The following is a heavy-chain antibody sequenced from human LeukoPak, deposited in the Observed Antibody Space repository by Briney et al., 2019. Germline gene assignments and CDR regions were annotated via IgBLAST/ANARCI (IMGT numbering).Heavy chain of an antibody. J-gene: IGHJ4*02. CDR1: GYTFIGYY. CDR3: ASRIAAPYYFDY. Sequence: ASVNVSCRASGYTFIGYYLHWVRQAPGQGLEWMGWINPNSGASNYVQNFQGRVTMTRDTSITTAYMDLSSLRSDDTAVYYCASRIAAPYYFDYWGQGTLVTVSS. D-gene: IGHD6-13*01. CDR2: INPNSGAS. V-gene: IGHV1-2*02.